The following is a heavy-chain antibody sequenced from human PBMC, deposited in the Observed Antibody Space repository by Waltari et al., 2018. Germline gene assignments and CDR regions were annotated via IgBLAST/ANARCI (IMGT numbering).Heavy chain of an antibody. Sequence: EVQLVESGGGLVQPGRSLRLSCTASGFTFGDYGLNLFRQAPGKGLEWVGFIRSKANGETTDYAASVKGRFSISRDDSKSIAYLQMNSLKVEDTAVYYCTRASSNIVVVTRHFDYWGQGTLVTVSS. CDR1: GFTFGDYG. CDR2: IRSKANGETT. V-gene: IGHV3-49*03. CDR3: TRASSNIVVVTRHFDY. J-gene: IGHJ4*02. D-gene: IGHD2-21*02.